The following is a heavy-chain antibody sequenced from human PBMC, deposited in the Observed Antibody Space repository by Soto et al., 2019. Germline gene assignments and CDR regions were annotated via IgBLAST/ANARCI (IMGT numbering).Heavy chain of an antibody. V-gene: IGHV3-7*01. CDR2: IKPDGSET. CDR1: GFAFRSSW. CDR3: ARDPSFGAFDI. Sequence: PGGSLRLSCEDSGFAFRSSWMSWVRQSPGKGREWVSYIKPDGSETYYVDSVRGRFTISRDNSKNSLYLQMNSLRAEDTALYYCARDPSFGAFDIWGQGTMVTVS. D-gene: IGHD3-10*01. J-gene: IGHJ3*02.